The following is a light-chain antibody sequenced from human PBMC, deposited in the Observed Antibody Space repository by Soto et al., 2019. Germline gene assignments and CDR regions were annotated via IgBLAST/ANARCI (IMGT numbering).Light chain of an antibody. CDR1: SSNIGNNA. CDR2: GNT. J-gene: IGLJ2*01. CDR3: LSFDSSLSVV. Sequence: QSVLTQPPSVSEAPRQRVTISCSGSSSNIGNNAVNWYQQLPGKAPKLLIYGNTNRPSGVPDRFSGSKSGTSASLAITGLQAEDEADYYCLSFDSSLSVVFGGGTKLTVL. V-gene: IGLV1-40*01.